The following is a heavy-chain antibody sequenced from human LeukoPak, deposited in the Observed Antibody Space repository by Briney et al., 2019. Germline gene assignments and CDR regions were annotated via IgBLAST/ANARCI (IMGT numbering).Heavy chain of an antibody. D-gene: IGHD6-13*01. CDR3: ARGEQQPNY. J-gene: IGHJ4*02. V-gene: IGHV3-33*01. CDR1: GFTFSSYG. Sequence: GGSLRLSCAASGFTFSSYGMHWVRQAPGRGLEWVAVIWYDGSNKYYADSVKGRFTIFRDNSKNTLYLQMNSLRAEDTAVYYCARGEQQPNYWGQGTLVTVSS. CDR2: IWYDGSNK.